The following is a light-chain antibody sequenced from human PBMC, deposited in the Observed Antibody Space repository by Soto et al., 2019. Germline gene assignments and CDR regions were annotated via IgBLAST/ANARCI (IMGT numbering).Light chain of an antibody. Sequence: EIVLTQSPGTLSLSPGDRATLSCRASQSVSNDYLAWYQQKPGQAPRLLIYGASSRATGIPDRFSGSGSGTEFTLTISRLEPEDFAVYYCQLYGNSPPMYTFGQGTKLEIK. J-gene: IGKJ2*01. CDR1: QSVSNDY. CDR3: QLYGNSPPMYT. V-gene: IGKV3-20*01. CDR2: GAS.